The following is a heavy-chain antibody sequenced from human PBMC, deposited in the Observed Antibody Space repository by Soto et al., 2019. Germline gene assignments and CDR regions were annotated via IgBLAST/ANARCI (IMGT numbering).Heavy chain of an antibody. Sequence: QLLESGGTSVQSGGSLRVSCTASGFVFSNYAVTWVRQAPGQGLEWVSAVTASGDTTYYADSVKGRFTISRDNSRDNLFLHMSRLRADDTDLYFCVRGIYPSSAGGPFDLWGPGTLVTVSS. J-gene: IGHJ4*02. V-gene: IGHV3-23*01. CDR1: GFVFSNYA. CDR3: VRGIYPSSAGGPFDL. D-gene: IGHD5-12*01. CDR2: VTASGDTT.